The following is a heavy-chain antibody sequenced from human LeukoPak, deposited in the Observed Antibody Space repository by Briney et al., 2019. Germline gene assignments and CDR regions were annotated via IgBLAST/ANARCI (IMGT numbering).Heavy chain of an antibody. CDR2: ISSNGGTT. V-gene: IGHV3-64*02. CDR3: AKVGSGWPGYYFDY. CDR1: GFTFSSYA. J-gene: IGHJ4*02. Sequence: GGSLRLSCAASGFTFSSYAMHWVRLSPGKGLEYVSGISSNGGTTSYADSVQGRFTISRDNSKNTLYLQMGSLRGEDMAVYYCAKVGSGWPGYYFDYWGQGTLVPVSS. D-gene: IGHD6-19*01.